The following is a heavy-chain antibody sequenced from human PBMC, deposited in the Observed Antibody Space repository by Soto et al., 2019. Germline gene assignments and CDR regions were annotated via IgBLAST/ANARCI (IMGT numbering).Heavy chain of an antibody. J-gene: IGHJ2*01. CDR2: ISGSGGST. CDR3: AKRTVGWDLDL. CDR1: GFTFSSYA. D-gene: IGHD4-17*01. V-gene: IGHV3-23*01. Sequence: EVQLLESGGGLVQPGGSLRLSCAASGFTFSSYAMNWVRQAPGKGLEWVSGISGSGGSTYYADAVKGRFTISRDNSKNTLDVQMNSLRAEDTVVYYCAKRTVGWDLDLWGRGTLVTVSS.